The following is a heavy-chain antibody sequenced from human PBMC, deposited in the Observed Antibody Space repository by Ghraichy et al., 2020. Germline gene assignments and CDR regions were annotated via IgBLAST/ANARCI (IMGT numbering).Heavy chain of an antibody. D-gene: IGHD3-3*01. J-gene: IGHJ6*02. CDR2: ISYDGSNK. CDR3: AKDLCYDFWSGYLCGGAGYYGMDV. V-gene: IGHV3-30*18. Sequence: GGSLRLSCAASGFTFSSYGMHWVRQAPGKGLEWVAVISYDGSNKYYADSVKGRFTISRDNSKNTLYLQMNSLRAEDTAVYDCAKDLCYDFWSGYLCGGAGYYGMDVWGQGTTVTVSS. CDR1: GFTFSSYG.